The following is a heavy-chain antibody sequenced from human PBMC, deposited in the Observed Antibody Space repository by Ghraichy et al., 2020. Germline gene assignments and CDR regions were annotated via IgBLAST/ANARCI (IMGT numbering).Heavy chain of an antibody. CDR1: GYTLTELS. Sequence: ASVKVSCKVSGYTLTELSMHWVRQAPGKGLEWMGGFDPEDGETIYAQKFQGRVTMTEDTSTDTAYMELSSLRSEDTAVYYCATNPLPSQWVVTAIHGPSYGMDVWGQGTTVTVSS. J-gene: IGHJ6*02. CDR3: ATNPLPSQWVVTAIHGPSYGMDV. V-gene: IGHV1-24*01. D-gene: IGHD2-21*02. CDR2: FDPEDGET.